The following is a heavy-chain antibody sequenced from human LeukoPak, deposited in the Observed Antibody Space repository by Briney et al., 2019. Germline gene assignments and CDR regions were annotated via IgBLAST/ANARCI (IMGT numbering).Heavy chain of an antibody. CDR2: FDPEDGET. Sequence: ASVNVSSKVSGYTLTELSMHWVRQAPGKGLEWMGGFDPEDGETIYAQKFQGRVTMTEDTSTDTAYMELSSLRSEDTAVYYCATMGAVDSSGVVWGQGTLVTVSS. D-gene: IGHD3-22*01. J-gene: IGHJ4*02. V-gene: IGHV1-24*01. CDR1: GYTLTELS. CDR3: ATMGAVDSSGVV.